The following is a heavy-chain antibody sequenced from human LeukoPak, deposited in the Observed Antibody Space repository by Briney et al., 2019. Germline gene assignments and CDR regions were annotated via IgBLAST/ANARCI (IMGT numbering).Heavy chain of an antibody. CDR2: ISWNSGSI. V-gene: IGHV3-9*01. CDR3: AKEGAGSQFDY. J-gene: IGHJ4*02. CDR1: GFTFSSHG. D-gene: IGHD4/OR15-4a*01. Sequence: GGSLRLSCAASGFTFSSHGMNWVRQAPGKGLEWVSGISWNSGSIGYADSVKGRFTISRDNAKNSLYLQMNSLRAEDTALYYCAKEGAGSQFDYWGQGTLVTVSS.